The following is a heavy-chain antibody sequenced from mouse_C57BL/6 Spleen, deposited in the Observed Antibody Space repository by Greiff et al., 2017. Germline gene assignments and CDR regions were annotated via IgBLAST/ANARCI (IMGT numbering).Heavy chain of an antibody. V-gene: IGHV14-4*01. D-gene: IGHD3-3*01. CDR1: GFNIKDDY. CDR2: IDPENGDT. Sequence: EVQLQQSGAELVRPGASVKLSCTASGFNIKDDYMHWVKQRPEQGLEWIGWIDPENGDTEYASKFQGKATITADTSSNTAYLQLSSLTSEDTAVYYCTTEGLGGFACWGQGTLVTVSA. CDR3: TTEGLGGFAC. J-gene: IGHJ3*01.